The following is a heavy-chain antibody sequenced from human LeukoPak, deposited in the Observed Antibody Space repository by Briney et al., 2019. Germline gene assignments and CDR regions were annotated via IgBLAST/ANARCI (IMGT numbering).Heavy chain of an antibody. V-gene: IGHV6-1*01. J-gene: IGHJ4*02. Sequence: SQTLSLTCAISGDIVSSNSAAWNWIRQSPSRGLEWLVRTYYRSKWYNDYAVSVKSRITINPDTSKNQFSLRLTSVTTADTAVYFCARGGGYSGYDNYFDYWGQGALVTVSS. CDR2: TYYRSKWYN. D-gene: IGHD5-12*01. CDR1: GDIVSSNSAA. CDR3: ARGGGYSGYDNYFDY.